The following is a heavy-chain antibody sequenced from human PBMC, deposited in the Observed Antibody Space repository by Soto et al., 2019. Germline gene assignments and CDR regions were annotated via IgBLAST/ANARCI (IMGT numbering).Heavy chain of an antibody. Sequence: SETLSLTCTVSGGSITSSSYYWGWIRQPPGKGLEWIGGIYYSGRSYYNPSLKSRVTMSVDTSKNQFSLTLNSVTAADAAVYYRARQRTTVVTQAYFDHWGQGTLVTVSS. CDR3: ARQRTTVVTQAYFDH. V-gene: IGHV4-39*01. CDR1: GGSITSSSYY. D-gene: IGHD4-17*01. CDR2: IYYSGRS. J-gene: IGHJ4*02.